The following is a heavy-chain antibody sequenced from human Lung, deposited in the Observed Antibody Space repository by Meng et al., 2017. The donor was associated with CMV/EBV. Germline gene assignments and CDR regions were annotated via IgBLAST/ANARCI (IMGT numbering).Heavy chain of an antibody. D-gene: IGHD3-10*01. V-gene: IGHV4-31*03. Sequence: SXTXSLXCTVSGGPIKNPNYYWSWNRHQPGKGLEWLGYSYYTGAYYNPSLASRIFISLDSSHNRYSLTLRDVTAADTALYFCARMRGSGSEDSWCPGTLVTVSS. CDR2: SYYTGA. J-gene: IGHJ5*02. CDR3: ARMRGSGSEDS. CDR1: GGPIKNPNYY.